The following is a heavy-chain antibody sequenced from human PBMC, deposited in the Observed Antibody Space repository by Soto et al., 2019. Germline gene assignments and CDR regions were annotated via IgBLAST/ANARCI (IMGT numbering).Heavy chain of an antibody. J-gene: IGHJ4*02. Sequence: LSLTCTVSGGSISSGDYYWSWIRQPPGKGLEWIGYIYYSGSTYYNPSLKSRVTISVDTPKNQFSLKLSSVTAADTAVYYCASYYYDSSGYLPDWGQGTLVTVSS. CDR3: ASYYYDSSGYLPD. CDR2: IYYSGST. CDR1: GGSISSGDYY. V-gene: IGHV4-30-4*01. D-gene: IGHD3-22*01.